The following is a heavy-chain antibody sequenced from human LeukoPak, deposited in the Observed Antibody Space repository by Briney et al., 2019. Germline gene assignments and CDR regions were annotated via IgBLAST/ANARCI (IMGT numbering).Heavy chain of an antibody. V-gene: IGHV3-7*01. Sequence: GGSLRLSCAASGFTFSTYCMKWVRQDSGKGLEWVANIKEDGSEKYYVDSVKGRFTISRDNAKNSLYLQMNSLRAEDTAVYYCARGGVRRGWYDYWGQGTLVTVSS. CDR2: IKEDGSEK. D-gene: IGHD1-14*01. J-gene: IGHJ4*02. CDR3: ARGGVRRGWYDY. CDR1: GFTFSTYC.